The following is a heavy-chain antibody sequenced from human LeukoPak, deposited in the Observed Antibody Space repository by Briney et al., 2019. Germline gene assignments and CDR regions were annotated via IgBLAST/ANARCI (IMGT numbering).Heavy chain of an antibody. CDR3: AKPGSSGYIPYFDY. J-gene: IGHJ4*02. Sequence: GGSLRLSCAASGFTFSSYAMSWVRQAPGKGLEWVSAISGSGGSTYYADSVKGRFTISRDNSKNTLYLQMSSLRAEDTAVYYCAKPGSSGYIPYFDYWGQGTLVTVSS. D-gene: IGHD3-22*01. V-gene: IGHV3-23*01. CDR1: GFTFSSYA. CDR2: ISGSGGST.